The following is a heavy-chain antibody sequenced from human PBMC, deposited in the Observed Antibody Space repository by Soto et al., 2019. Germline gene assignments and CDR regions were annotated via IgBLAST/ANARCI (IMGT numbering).Heavy chain of an antibody. CDR1: GGSISSYY. D-gene: IGHD6-6*01. J-gene: IGHJ6*02. CDR3: ARDRGSSSAGLQYYYYYYGMDV. CDR2: IYYSGST. Sequence: SETLSLTCTVSGGSISSYYWSWIRQPPGKGLEWIGYIYYSGSTNYTPSLKSRVTISVDTSKNQFSLKLSSVTAADTAVYYCARDRGSSSAGLQYYYYYYGMDVWGQGTTVTAP. V-gene: IGHV4-59*01.